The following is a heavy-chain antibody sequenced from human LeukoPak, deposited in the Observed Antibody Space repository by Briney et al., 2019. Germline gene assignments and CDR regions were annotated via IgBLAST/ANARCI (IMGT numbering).Heavy chain of an antibody. CDR1: EFTFSSYD. CDR3: ARDRHGGAFDY. V-gene: IGHV3-48*04. D-gene: IGHD3-16*01. CDR2: INTGGTNI. Sequence: GGSLRLSCAASEFTFSSYDMNWVRQAPGKGLEWLSYINTGGTNIYYADSVKGRFTVSRDNAKNSLYLQINSLRAEDTAVYSCARDRHGGAFDYWGQGTLVTVSS. J-gene: IGHJ4*02.